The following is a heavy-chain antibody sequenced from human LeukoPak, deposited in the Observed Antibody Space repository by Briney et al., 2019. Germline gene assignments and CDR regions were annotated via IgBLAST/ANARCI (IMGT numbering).Heavy chain of an antibody. CDR2: IYTSGST. D-gene: IGHD5-12*01. J-gene: IGHJ4*02. CDR3: ARVNSGYDWD. Sequence: PSETLSLTCSVSGGSVTTAYWSWIRQPAGKGLEWIGRIYTSGSTNYNPSLKSRVTMSVDTSKNQFSLKLTSVTAADTAVYYCARVNSGYDWDWGQGTLVTVSS. V-gene: IGHV4-4*07. CDR1: GGSVTTAY.